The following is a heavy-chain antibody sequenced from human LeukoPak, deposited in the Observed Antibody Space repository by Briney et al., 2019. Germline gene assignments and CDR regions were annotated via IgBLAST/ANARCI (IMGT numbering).Heavy chain of an antibody. CDR3: AAEGTLVRGTLWFDP. D-gene: IGHD3-10*01. CDR2: IVVGSGNT. CDR1: GFTFTSSV. Sequence: ASVKVSCKASGFTFTSSVVQWVRQARGQRLEWIGWIVVGSGNTNYAQKFQGRVTITRDMSTSTAYLELSSLRSEDTAVYYCAAEGTLVRGTLWFDPWGQGTLVTVSS. J-gene: IGHJ5*02. V-gene: IGHV1-58*01.